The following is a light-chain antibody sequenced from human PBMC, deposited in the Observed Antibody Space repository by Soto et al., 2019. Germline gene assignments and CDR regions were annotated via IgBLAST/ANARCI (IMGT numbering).Light chain of an antibody. CDR1: QSVRIN. Sequence: EVVMTQSPATLSVSPGETVTLSCRASQSVRINLAWYLQKAGQAPRLLIYGASTRAAGIPARFSGSGSGTEFTLTISSLQSEDFAVYYWQQYYNWPPLTFGGGTKVEIK. CDR3: QQYYNWPPLT. V-gene: IGKV3-15*01. J-gene: IGKJ4*01. CDR2: GAS.